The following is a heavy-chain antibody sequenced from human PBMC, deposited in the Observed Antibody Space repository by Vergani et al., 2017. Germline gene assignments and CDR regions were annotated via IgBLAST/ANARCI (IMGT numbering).Heavy chain of an antibody. V-gene: IGHV4-34*01. CDR1: GGPFSGYY. J-gene: IGHJ4*02. D-gene: IGHD3-10*01. CDR2: INPSGST. Sequence: QVQLQQWGAGLLKPWETLSLPFPVFGGPFSGYYWSWNRQPPGKGLEWIGQINPSGSTNYNPSLKSRVTISVDTSKNQFSLKLSSVTAADTAVYYCATAPRGHYWGQGTLVIVSS. CDR3: ATAPRGHY.